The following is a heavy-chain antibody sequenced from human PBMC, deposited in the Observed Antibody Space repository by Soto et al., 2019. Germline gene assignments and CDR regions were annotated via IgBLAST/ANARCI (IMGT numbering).Heavy chain of an antibody. J-gene: IGHJ4*02. CDR1: GYTFISYA. Sequence: GASVKVSCKASGYTFISYAMHWVRQAPGQRLEWMGWINAGNGNTKYSQKFQGRVTITRDTSASTAYMELSSLRSEDTVVYYCARDYCTNGVCYHLFDYWGQGTLVTVSS. D-gene: IGHD2-8*01. V-gene: IGHV1-3*01. CDR3: ARDYCTNGVCYHLFDY. CDR2: INAGNGNT.